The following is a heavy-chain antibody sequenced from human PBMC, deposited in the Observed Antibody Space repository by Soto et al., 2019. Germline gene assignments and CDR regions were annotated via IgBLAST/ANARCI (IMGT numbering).Heavy chain of an antibody. V-gene: IGHV3-23*01. CDR2: ISGSGGST. J-gene: IGHJ6*02. CDR3: AKEVITAAINSNGMDV. Sequence: GGSLRVSCAASGFTFSGYAMSWVRQAPGKGLEWVSAISGSGGSTYYADSVKGRFTISRDNYKNTLYLQMNSLRAEDTAVYYCAKEVITAAINSNGMDVWGPGISVTVS. D-gene: IGHD2-2*01. CDR1: GFTFSGYA.